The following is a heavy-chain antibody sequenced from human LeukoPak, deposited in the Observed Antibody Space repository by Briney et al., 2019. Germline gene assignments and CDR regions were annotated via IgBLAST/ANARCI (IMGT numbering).Heavy chain of an antibody. J-gene: IGHJ4*02. CDR3: AREDSSGFDF. CDR1: GYTFTSYD. CDR2: MNPNSGNT. V-gene: IGHV1-8*01. D-gene: IGHD3-22*01. Sequence: ASVKVSCKASGYTFTSYDINWVRQATGQGLEWMGWMNPNSGNTGYAQKFQGRATMTRDTSTSTVYMELSSLRSEDTAVYYCAREDSSGFDFWGQGTLVTVSS.